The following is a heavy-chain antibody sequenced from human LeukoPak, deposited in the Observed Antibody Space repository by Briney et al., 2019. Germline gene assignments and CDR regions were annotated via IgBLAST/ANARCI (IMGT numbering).Heavy chain of an antibody. V-gene: IGHV1-2*02. CDR2: IYIDSGDT. D-gene: IGHD3-10*01. J-gene: IGHJ5*02. CDR1: GYFFSGYH. Sequence: ASVKVSCKASGYFFSGYHVHWVRQALGQGLDWMGRIYIDSGDTNYAQKFQGRVTMTRDTSISTAYMELSSLTSDDTAVYYCAGLGSTMEGRIDPWGQGTPVTVSS. CDR3: AGLGSTMEGRIDP.